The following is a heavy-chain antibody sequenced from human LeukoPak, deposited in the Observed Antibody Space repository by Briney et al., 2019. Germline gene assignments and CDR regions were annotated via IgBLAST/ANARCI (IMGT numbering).Heavy chain of an antibody. CDR2: IDGGGSGR. V-gene: IGHV3-23*01. CDR1: GFTFTISA. D-gene: IGHD5-24*01. J-gene: IGHJ4*02. CDR3: AKDQPADGYNSI. Sequence: GGSLRLSCAAPGFTFTISAMSWVRKPPGKGREGVSTIDGGGSGRYYADSVKGRFTISRDNSENTLYLQITRLRADDTAVYYCAKDQPADGYNSIWGRGTLVAVSS.